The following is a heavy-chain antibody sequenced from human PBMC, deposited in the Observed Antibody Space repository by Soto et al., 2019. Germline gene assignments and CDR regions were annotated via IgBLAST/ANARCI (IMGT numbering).Heavy chain of an antibody. V-gene: IGHV1-69*01. CDR3: ARGRDYGDYFFDY. Sequence: QLHLVQSGAEVKKPGSSVKVSCKASGGTFRNYAVNWARQAPGQGLEWMGGIIPIFGTANYAQKFQGRVAISADEATSTAYMELSSLRSDDTAVYYWARGRDYGDYFFDYWGQGTLVTVSS. D-gene: IGHD4-17*01. CDR2: IIPIFGTA. J-gene: IGHJ4*02. CDR1: GGTFRNYA.